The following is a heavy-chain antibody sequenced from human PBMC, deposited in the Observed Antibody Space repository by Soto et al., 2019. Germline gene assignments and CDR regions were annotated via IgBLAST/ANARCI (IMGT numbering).Heavy chain of an antibody. V-gene: IGHV4-59*08. CDR1: GGSLSDYY. CDR2: IYYSGST. J-gene: IGHJ4*02. Sequence: SETLSLTCAVYGGSLSDYYWSWIRQPPGKGLEWIGYIYYSGSTNYNPSLKSRVTISVDTSKNQFSLKLSSVTAADTAVYYCARHSRPWPLRVWGQGTLVTVSS. CDR3: ARHSRPWPLRV.